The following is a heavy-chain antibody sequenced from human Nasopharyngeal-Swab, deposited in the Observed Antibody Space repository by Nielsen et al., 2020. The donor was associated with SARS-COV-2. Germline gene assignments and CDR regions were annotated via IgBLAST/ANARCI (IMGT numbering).Heavy chain of an antibody. J-gene: IGHJ4*02. CDR1: GSSFTSYC. D-gene: IGHD3-10*01. CDR3: AIAVRGVNQFDY. Sequence: GGSLRLSCKGSGSSFTSYCIGWVRQMPGKGLEWMGIIYPGDSDTRYSPSFQGQVTISADKSISTAYLQWSSLKASDTAMYYCAIAVRGVNQFDYWGQGTLVTVSS. CDR2: IYPGDSDT. V-gene: IGHV5-51*01.